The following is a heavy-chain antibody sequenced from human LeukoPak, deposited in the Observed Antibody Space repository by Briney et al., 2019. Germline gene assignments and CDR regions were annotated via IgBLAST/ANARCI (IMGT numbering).Heavy chain of an antibody. CDR1: GYSFTSYW. D-gene: IGHD3-3*01. J-gene: IGHJ3*02. Sequence: GESLKISCKGSGYSFTSYWIGWVRQMPGKGLEWMGIIYPGDSDTRYSPSFQGQVTISADKSISAAYLQWSSLKASDTAMYYCARSLSYYDFWSGYGDDAFDIWGQGTMVTVSS. CDR3: ARSLSYYDFWSGYGDDAFDI. V-gene: IGHV5-51*01. CDR2: IYPGDSDT.